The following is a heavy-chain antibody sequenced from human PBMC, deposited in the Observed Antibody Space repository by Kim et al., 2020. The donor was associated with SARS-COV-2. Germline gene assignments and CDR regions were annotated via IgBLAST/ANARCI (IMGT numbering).Heavy chain of an antibody. J-gene: IGHJ4*02. CDR2: ISSSSSYI. CDR3: ARDRAAWMGADDFDY. Sequence: GGSLRLSCAASGFTFSSYSMNWVRQAPGKGLEWVSSISSSSSYIYYADSVKGRFTISRDNAKNSLYLQMNSLRAEDTAVYYCARDRAAWMGADDFDYWGQGTLVTVSS. CDR1: GFTFSSYS. V-gene: IGHV3-21*01. D-gene: IGHD1-26*01.